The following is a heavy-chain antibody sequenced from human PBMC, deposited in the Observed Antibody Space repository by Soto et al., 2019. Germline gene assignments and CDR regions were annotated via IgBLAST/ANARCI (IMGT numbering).Heavy chain of an antibody. J-gene: IGHJ5*02. V-gene: IGHV4-4*07. CDR2: IYPSGST. CDR1: GGSISYYY. CDR3: ARDRTAAGPSNWFDP. D-gene: IGHD6-13*01. Sequence: AETLSLTCTVSGGSISYYYWSWIRQSAGKGLEWIGRIYPSGSTNYNPSLKGRVTMSVDTSNNQFSLNLGSVTAADTAVYYCARDRTAAGPSNWFDPWGQGTLVTVSS.